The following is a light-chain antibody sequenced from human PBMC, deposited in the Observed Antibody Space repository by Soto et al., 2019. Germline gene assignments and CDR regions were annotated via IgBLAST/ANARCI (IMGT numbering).Light chain of an antibody. V-gene: IGKV3-20*01. Sequence: EIVLTQSPVTLSLSPGEIATLSCSASQSVSSSYLAWYQQKPGQAPRLLIYGASTRATGIPDRFSGSGSGTDFTLTISRLEPEDFAVYYCHKYSNSLSKFGQGTKVDIK. CDR3: HKYSNSLSK. CDR2: GAS. J-gene: IGKJ1*01. CDR1: QSVSSSY.